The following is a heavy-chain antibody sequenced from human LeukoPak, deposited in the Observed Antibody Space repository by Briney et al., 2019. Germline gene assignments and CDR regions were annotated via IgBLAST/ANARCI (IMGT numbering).Heavy chain of an antibody. CDR3: ARDELSWNYLDY. CDR2: IRYDGRNK. D-gene: IGHD6-13*01. Sequence: GGSLRLSCAASGFTFSSYGMHWVRQAPGKGLEWVAFIRYDGRNKYYADSVKGRFTISRDNSKNTLYLQMNSLRAEDTAVYYCARDELSWNYLDYWGQGTLVTVSS. V-gene: IGHV3-30*02. J-gene: IGHJ4*02. CDR1: GFTFSSYG.